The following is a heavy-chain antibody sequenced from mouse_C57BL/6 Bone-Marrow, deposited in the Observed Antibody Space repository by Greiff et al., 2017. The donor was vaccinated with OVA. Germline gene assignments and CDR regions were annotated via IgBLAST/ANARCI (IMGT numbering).Heavy chain of an antibody. J-gene: IGHJ2*01. V-gene: IGHV1-50*01. CDR3: ARRSPYYYGSSFDD. CDR2: IDPSDSYT. Sequence: QVQLQQPGAELVKPGASVKLSCKASGYTFTSYWMQWVKQRPGQGLEWIGEIDPSDSYTNYNQKFKGKATLTVDTSSSTAYMQLSSLTSEDSAVYYCARRSPYYYGSSFDDWGQGTTLTVSS. CDR1: GYTFTSYW. D-gene: IGHD1-1*01.